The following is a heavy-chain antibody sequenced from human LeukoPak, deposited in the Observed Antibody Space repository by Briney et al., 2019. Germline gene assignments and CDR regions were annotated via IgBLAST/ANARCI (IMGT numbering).Heavy chain of an antibody. CDR3: ARERAVAGRLDY. J-gene: IGHJ4*02. CDR2: IYYSGST. CDR1: GGSISSGDYY. V-gene: IGHV4-30-4*08. Sequence: SETLSLTCTVSGGSISSGDYYSSRIRHPPGKGLEWIGYIYYSGSTYYNPSLKSRVTISVDTSKNQFSLKLSSVTAADTAVYYCARERAVAGRLDYWGQGTLVTVSS. D-gene: IGHD6-19*01.